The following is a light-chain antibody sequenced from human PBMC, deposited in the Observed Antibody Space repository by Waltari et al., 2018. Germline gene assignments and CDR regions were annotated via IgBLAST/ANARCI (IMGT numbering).Light chain of an antibody. V-gene: IGKV4-1*01. CDR2: WAS. CDR3: QQFYSTPLT. CDR1: QSIFYSSTNKNY. Sequence: DIVMTQSPDSLAVSLGERATINCKSSQSIFYSSTNKNYLAWYQQKPGQPPKLLIYWASTRAAGVPDRFSGTGSGTDFTLTITGLQAGDVAVYYCQQFYSTPLTFGGGTKVEIK. J-gene: IGKJ4*01.